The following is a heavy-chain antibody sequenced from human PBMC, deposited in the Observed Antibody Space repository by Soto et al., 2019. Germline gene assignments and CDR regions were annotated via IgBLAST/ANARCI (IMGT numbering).Heavy chain of an antibody. V-gene: IGHV1-69*06. J-gene: IGHJ5*02. D-gene: IGHD2-2*02. CDR2: IIPIFGTA. Sequence: QVQLVQSGAEVKKPGSSVKVSCKASGGTFSSYAISWVRQAPGQGLEWMGGIIPIFGTANYAQKFQGRVTITADKSTSTAYMELDSLGSEDTAVYYCARGYCSSTSCYRYARGSNWFDPWGQGTLVTVSS. CDR3: ARGYCSSTSCYRYARGSNWFDP. CDR1: GGTFSSYA.